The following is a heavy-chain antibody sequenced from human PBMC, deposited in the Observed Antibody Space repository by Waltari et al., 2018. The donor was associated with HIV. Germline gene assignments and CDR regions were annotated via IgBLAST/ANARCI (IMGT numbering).Heavy chain of an antibody. D-gene: IGHD5-12*01. CDR3: ARGRVATPNWFDP. Sequence: QVQLVQSGAEVKKPGASVKVSCKASGYTFTSYAMHWVRQAPGQRLEWMGWINAGNGNTKYSQKFQGRVTITRDTSASTAYMELSSLRSEDTAVYYCARGRVATPNWFDPWGQGTLVTVSS. CDR1: GYTFTSYA. V-gene: IGHV1-3*01. J-gene: IGHJ5*02. CDR2: INAGNGNT.